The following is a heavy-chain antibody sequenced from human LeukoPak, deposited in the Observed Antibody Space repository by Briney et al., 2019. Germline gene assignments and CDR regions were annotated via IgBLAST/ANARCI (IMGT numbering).Heavy chain of an antibody. CDR2: IIPIFGTA. D-gene: IGHD2-2*01. CDR3: ARSRLPIVVVPAATYGYFDY. CDR1: GGTFSSYA. Sequence: SVKVSCKASGGTFSSYAISWVRQAPGQGLEWMGGIIPIFGTANYAQKFQGRVTITTDESTSTAYTELSSLRSEDTAVYYCARSRLPIVVVPAATYGYFDYWGQGTLVTVSS. V-gene: IGHV1-69*05. J-gene: IGHJ4*02.